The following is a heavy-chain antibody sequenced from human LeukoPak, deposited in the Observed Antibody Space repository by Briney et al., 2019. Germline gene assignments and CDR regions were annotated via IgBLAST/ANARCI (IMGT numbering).Heavy chain of an antibody. D-gene: IGHD3-16*01. CDR2: ISGSGGST. CDR3: ARGRRFGGFYYYYMDV. V-gene: IGHV3-23*01. J-gene: IGHJ6*03. CDR1: GFTFSSYA. Sequence: GGSLRLSCAASGFTFSSYAMSWVRQAPGKGLEWVSAISGSGGSTYYADSVKGRFTISRDNSKNTLYLQMNSLRAEDTAVYYCARGRRFGGFYYYYMDVWGKGTTVTISS.